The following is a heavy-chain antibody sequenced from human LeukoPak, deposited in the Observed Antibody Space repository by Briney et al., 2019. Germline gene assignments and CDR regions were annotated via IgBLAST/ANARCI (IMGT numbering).Heavy chain of an antibody. CDR1: GFTFSSYS. CDR3: ARYFGDPQGTDV. CDR2: ISSSSSYI. J-gene: IGHJ6*02. D-gene: IGHD3-10*01. V-gene: IGHV3-21*01. Sequence: GGSLRLSCAASGFTFSSYSMNWVRQAPGKGLEWVSSISSSSSYIYYADSVKGRFTISRDNAKNSLYLQMNSLRAEDTAVYYCARYFGDPQGTDVWGQGTTVTVSS.